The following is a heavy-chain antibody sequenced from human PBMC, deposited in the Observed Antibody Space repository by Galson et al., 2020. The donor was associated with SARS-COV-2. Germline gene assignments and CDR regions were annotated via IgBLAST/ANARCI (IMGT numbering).Heavy chain of an antibody. Sequence: GESLKISCAASGFTFEDFAMHWVRQPPGKGLEWIAFISLDGGTTSYADSVKGRFTLSRDNKKKSLYLQMNSLKSDDTAFYFCVRDFGVGTGFPSYYFDNWGQGTLVTVSS. CDR2: ISLDGGTT. V-gene: IGHV3-43*01. D-gene: IGHD3-3*01. CDR1: GFTFEDFA. J-gene: IGHJ4*02. CDR3: VRDFGVGTGFPSYYFDN.